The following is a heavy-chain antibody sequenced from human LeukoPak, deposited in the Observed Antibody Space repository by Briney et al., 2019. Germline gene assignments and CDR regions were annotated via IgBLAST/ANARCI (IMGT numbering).Heavy chain of an antibody. J-gene: IGHJ6*02. V-gene: IGHV3-30-3*01. D-gene: IGHD5-12*01. CDR1: GFTFSSYA. CDR3: AKGLRGYYYYYGMDV. Sequence: PGGSLRLSCAASGFTFSSYAMHWVRQAPGKGLEWVAVISYDGSNKYYADSVKGRFTISRDNAKNSLYLQMNSLRAEDTALYYCAKGLRGYYYYYGMDVWGQGTTVTVSS. CDR2: ISYDGSNK.